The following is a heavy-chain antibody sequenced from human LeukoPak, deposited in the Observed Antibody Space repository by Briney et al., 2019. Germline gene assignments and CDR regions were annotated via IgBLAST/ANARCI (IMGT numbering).Heavy chain of an antibody. Sequence: ASVKVSCKASGYTFTNYVITWVRQAPGQGLEWMGWISAYNGNTNYAQNLQDRVTMTTDTSTSTAYMELRSLRSDDTAVYYCARGDLYHYYYYMDVWGKGTTVTVSS. CDR2: ISAYNGNT. J-gene: IGHJ6*03. CDR3: ARGDLYHYYYYMDV. CDR1: GYTFTNYV. V-gene: IGHV1-18*01.